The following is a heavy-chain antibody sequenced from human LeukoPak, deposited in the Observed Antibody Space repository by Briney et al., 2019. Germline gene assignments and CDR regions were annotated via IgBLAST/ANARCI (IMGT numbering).Heavy chain of an antibody. CDR1: GFTFSSYA. J-gene: IGHJ4*02. Sequence: GGSLRLSCAASGFTFSSYAMHWVRQAPGKGLEWVAVISCDGSNKYYADSVKGRFTISRDNSKNTLYLQMNSLRAEDTAVYYCARDHHYGDYLDYWGQGTLVTVSS. CDR2: ISCDGSNK. V-gene: IGHV3-30-3*01. CDR3: ARDHHYGDYLDY. D-gene: IGHD4-17*01.